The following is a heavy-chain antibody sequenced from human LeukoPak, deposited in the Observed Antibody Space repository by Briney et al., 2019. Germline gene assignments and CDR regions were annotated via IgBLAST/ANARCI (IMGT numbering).Heavy chain of an antibody. CDR3: ARESYRGFDP. Sequence: SETLSLTCTVSGYSISSGYYWGWIRQPPGKGLEWTGSIGHSGSTYYNPSLKSRITISVDTSKNQFSLKLSSVTAADTAVYYCARESYRGFDPWGQGTLVTVSS. CDR2: IGHSGST. D-gene: IGHD3-16*02. J-gene: IGHJ5*02. V-gene: IGHV4-38-2*02. CDR1: GYSISSGYY.